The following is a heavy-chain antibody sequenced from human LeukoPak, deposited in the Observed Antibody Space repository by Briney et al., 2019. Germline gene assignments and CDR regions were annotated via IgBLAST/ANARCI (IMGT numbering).Heavy chain of an antibody. CDR1: GGSISSSNW. V-gene: IGHV4-4*02. J-gene: IGHJ3*02. D-gene: IGHD3-22*01. CDR3: ARSTGVFNYYDSRGGAFDI. CDR2: IYHSGST. Sequence: SETLSLACAVSGGSISSSNWRSWVRQPQGKGLEWIVEIYHSGSTNYNPSLRSRVTMSVDTSRNQFSLKLSSVTAADTAVYYCARSTGVFNYYDSRGGAFDIWGQGTMVTVSS.